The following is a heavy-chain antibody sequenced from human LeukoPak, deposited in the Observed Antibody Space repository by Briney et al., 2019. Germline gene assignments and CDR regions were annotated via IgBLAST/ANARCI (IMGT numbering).Heavy chain of an antibody. Sequence: GASLRLSCAASGFTFSNYAMSWVRQAPGKGLEWVSAIVGSGGSTYYADSVKGRFTISRDNSKNTLFLQMNSMRVEDTALYYCSKWGDYDVLAGYYDSDFWGQGTLVTVSS. J-gene: IGHJ4*02. CDR1: GFTFSNYA. CDR2: IVGSGGST. D-gene: IGHD3-9*01. CDR3: SKWGDYDVLAGYYDSDF. V-gene: IGHV3-23*01.